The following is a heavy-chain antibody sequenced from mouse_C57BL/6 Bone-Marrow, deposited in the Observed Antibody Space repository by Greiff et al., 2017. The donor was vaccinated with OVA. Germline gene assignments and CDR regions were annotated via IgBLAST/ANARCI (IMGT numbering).Heavy chain of an antibody. CDR2: INSDGGST. CDR3: ARHGGLRRDWYYDV. CDR1: EYEFPSHD. D-gene: IGHD2-4*01. V-gene: IGHV5-2*01. J-gene: IGHJ1*03. Sequence: EVKLVQSGGGLVQPGESLKLSCESSEYEFPSHDMSWVRQTPEKRLEWVAAINSDGGSTYYPDTMERLFIISSDNTKKTLYLQMRSLRSEDTALYYCARHGGLRRDWYYDVWGTGTTVTVSS.